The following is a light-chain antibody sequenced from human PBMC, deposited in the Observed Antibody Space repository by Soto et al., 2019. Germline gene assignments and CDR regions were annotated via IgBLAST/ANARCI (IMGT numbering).Light chain of an antibody. J-gene: IGKJ4*01. CDR3: QQYNNWPPLT. V-gene: IGKV3-15*01. CDR1: HFVSSN. Sequence: ETVMTQSPATLSVSPGERATLSCRASHFVSSNLAWYQQKPGQAPRLIIYGASNRATGIPAMFSGSGSGTEFTLTISSLQSEDVAVYYCQQYNNWPPLTFGGGTKVEIK. CDR2: GAS.